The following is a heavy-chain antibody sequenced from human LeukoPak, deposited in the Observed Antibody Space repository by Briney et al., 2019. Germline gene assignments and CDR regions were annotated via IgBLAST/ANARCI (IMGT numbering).Heavy chain of an antibody. Sequence: SETLSLSCTVSGGSISSYYLSWIRQPAGKGLEWIGRIYTSGSTNYNPSLKSRVTMSVETSKNQFSLKLSSVTAADTAVYYCARDLAVAGQVDAFLTCGQGNMVTVSS. CDR2: IYTSGST. CDR3: ARDLAVAGQVDAFLT. D-gene: IGHD6-19*01. J-gene: IGHJ3*02. V-gene: IGHV4-4*07. CDR1: GGSISSYY.